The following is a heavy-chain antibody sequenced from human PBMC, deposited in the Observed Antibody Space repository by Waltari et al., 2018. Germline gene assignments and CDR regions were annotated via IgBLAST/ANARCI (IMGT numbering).Heavy chain of an antibody. D-gene: IGHD3-16*01. CDR1: GFTFSGYS. CDR2: ISGDSRFI. V-gene: IGHV3-21*01. J-gene: IGHJ4*02. Sequence: EVQLVESGGGLVKPGGSLRLSCEASGFTFSGYSMNWVRQAPGKGLGWVSSISGDSRFIYYADSVTGRFTISSDDAKNSLYLQMNSLRVEDTAVYYCARDRRGYFDYWGPGTLVSVSS. CDR3: ARDRRGYFDY.